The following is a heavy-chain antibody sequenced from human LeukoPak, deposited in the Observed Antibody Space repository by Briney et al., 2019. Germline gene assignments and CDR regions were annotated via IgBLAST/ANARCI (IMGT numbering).Heavy chain of an antibody. CDR3: ARGCIGGSSTSCYAGHYYYGMDV. V-gene: IGHV4-59*02. D-gene: IGHD2-2*01. Sequence: SETLSLTCTVSGGSVSSYYRSWIRQPPGKGLEWIGYIYYSGSTNYNPSLKSRVTISVDTSKNQFSLKLSSVTAADTAVYYCARGCIGGSSTSCYAGHYYYGMDVWGQGTTVTVSS. CDR2: IYYSGST. J-gene: IGHJ6*02. CDR1: GGSVSSYY.